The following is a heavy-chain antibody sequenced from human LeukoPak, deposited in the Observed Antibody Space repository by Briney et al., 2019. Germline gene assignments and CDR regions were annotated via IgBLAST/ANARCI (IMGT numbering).Heavy chain of an antibody. V-gene: IGHV3-21*01. J-gene: IGHJ5*02. CDR3: ARVAVAVAINWFDP. D-gene: IGHD6-19*01. CDR1: GFTFSSYS. CDR2: ISSSSYI. Sequence: GGSLRLSCAASGFTFSSYSMNWVRQAPGKGLEWVSSISSSSYIYYADSVKGRFTISRDNAKNSLYLQMNSLRAEDTAVYYCARVAVAVAINWFDPWGQGTPVTVSS.